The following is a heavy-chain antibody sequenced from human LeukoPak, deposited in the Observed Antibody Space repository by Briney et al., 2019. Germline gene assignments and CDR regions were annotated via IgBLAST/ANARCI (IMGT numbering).Heavy chain of an antibody. D-gene: IGHD3-16*01. Sequence: SETLSLTCTVSGGSISSSSYYWGWIRQPPGKGLEWIGSIYYSGSTYYNPSLKSRVTISVDTSKNQFALKLSSVTAADTAVYYCAHFRGGAFDFWGLGTMVTVSS. CDR2: IYYSGST. CDR3: AHFRGGAFDF. J-gene: IGHJ3*01. V-gene: IGHV4-39*01. CDR1: GGSISSSSYY.